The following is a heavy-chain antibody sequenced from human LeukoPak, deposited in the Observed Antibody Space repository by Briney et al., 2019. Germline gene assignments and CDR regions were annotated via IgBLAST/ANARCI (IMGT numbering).Heavy chain of an antibody. Sequence: SETLSLTCTVSGGSISSYYWSCIRQPPGKGLEWIGYIYYSGSTNYNPSLKSRVTISVDTSKNQFSLKLSSVTAADTAVYYCARGRGYYYYMDAWGKGTTVTVSS. CDR3: ARGRGYYYYMDA. J-gene: IGHJ6*03. V-gene: IGHV4-59*01. CDR1: GGSISSYY. D-gene: IGHD3-10*01. CDR2: IYYSGST.